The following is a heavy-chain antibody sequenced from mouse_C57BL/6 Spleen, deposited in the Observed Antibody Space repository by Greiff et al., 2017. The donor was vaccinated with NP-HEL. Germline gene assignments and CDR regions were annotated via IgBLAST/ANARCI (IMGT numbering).Heavy chain of an antibody. CDR1: GYTFTDYY. CDR3: ARTTVVREAWFAY. CDR2: INPNNGGT. V-gene: IGHV1-26*01. D-gene: IGHD1-1*01. J-gene: IGHJ3*01. Sequence: EVQLQQSGPELVKPGASVKISCKASGYTFTDYYMNWVKQSHGKSLEWIGDINPNNGGTSYNQKFKGKATLTVDKSSSTAYMELRSLTSEDSAVYYCARTTVVREAWFAYWGQGTLVTVSA.